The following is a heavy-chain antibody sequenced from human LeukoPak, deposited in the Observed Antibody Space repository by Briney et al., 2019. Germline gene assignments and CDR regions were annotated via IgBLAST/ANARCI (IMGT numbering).Heavy chain of an antibody. D-gene: IGHD3-3*01. CDR3: ARSGYYHWLDP. CDR1: GGSISSYY. Sequence: SETLSLTCTVSGGSISSYYWSWIRQPPGKGLEWIGYIYYSGSTNYNPSLKSRVTISVDTSKNQFSLKLSSVTAADTAVYYCARSGYYHWLDPWDQGTLVTVSS. J-gene: IGHJ5*02. V-gene: IGHV4-59*01. CDR2: IYYSGST.